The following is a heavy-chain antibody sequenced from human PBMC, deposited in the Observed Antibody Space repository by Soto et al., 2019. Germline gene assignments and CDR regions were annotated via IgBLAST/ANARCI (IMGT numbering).Heavy chain of an antibody. CDR2: INPSGGST. CDR1: GYTFTSYY. CDR3: ARGADYHDSSGYRYYFDY. V-gene: IGHV1-46*01. D-gene: IGHD3-22*01. J-gene: IGHJ4*02. Sequence: QVQLVQSGAEVKKPGASVKVSCKASGYTFTSYYMHWVRQAPGQGLEWMGIINPSGGSTSYAQKFQGRVTMTRDPSTSTVYMELSSLRSEDTAVYYWARGADYHDSSGYRYYFDYWGQGTLVTVSS.